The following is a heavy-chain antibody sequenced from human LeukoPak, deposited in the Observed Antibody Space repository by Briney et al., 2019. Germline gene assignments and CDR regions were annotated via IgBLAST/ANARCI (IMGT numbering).Heavy chain of an antibody. CDR2: INPNSGGT. CDR1: EYTFTGYY. J-gene: IGHJ6*02. D-gene: IGHD1-7*01. CDR3: AREPPATRYYYGMDV. Sequence: ASVKASCKASEYTFTGYYMHWVRQAPGQGLEWMGWINPNSGGTNYARKFQGRVTMTRDTAISTAYMEVSRLRSDDTVVYYCAREPPATRYYYGMDVWGQGTTVTVSS. V-gene: IGHV1-2*02.